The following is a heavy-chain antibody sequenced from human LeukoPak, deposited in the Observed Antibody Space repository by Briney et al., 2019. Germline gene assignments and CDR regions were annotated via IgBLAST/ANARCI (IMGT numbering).Heavy chain of an antibody. D-gene: IGHD2-15*01. CDR1: GFTFSNSW. J-gene: IGHJ3*02. V-gene: IGHV3-74*01. CDR2: INSDGSIT. CDR3: ARYCSGGSCYSAYTFDI. Sequence: GGSLRLSCAASGFTFSNSWMHWVRQAPGKGLVWVSRINSDGSITNYADSVKGRFTISRDNAKNTLYLQMNSLRAEDKAVYYCARYCSGGSCYSAYTFDIWGQGTMVTVSS.